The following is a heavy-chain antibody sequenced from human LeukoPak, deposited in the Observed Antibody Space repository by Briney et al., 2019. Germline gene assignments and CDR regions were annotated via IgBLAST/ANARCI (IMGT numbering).Heavy chain of an antibody. CDR1: GFTFSSYA. CDR2: ISSSSSTI. J-gene: IGHJ3*02. D-gene: IGHD3-22*01. Sequence: PGGSLRLSCAASGFTFSSYALNWVRQAPGKGLEWVSYISSSSSTIYYTDSVKGRFTISRDNAKNSLYLQMDSLRDEDTAVYYCARGWGSSVYASAFDIWGQGTMVTISS. CDR3: ARGWGSSVYASAFDI. V-gene: IGHV3-48*02.